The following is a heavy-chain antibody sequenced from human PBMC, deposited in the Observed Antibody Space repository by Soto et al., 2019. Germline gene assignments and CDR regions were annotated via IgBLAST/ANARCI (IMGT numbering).Heavy chain of an antibody. CDR3: VRDYNDGIGRYDY. J-gene: IGHJ4*02. D-gene: IGHD1-1*01. Sequence: GGSLRLSCAASGFAFSGYAMQWVRQAPGKGLEWVAGISYDGSNKHYADSVKGRYTISRDNSKTKLFLQMNSLSTEDKAVYYCVRDYNDGIGRYDYWGQGTPVTVSS. CDR1: GFAFSGYA. V-gene: IGHV3-30-3*01. CDR2: ISYDGSNK.